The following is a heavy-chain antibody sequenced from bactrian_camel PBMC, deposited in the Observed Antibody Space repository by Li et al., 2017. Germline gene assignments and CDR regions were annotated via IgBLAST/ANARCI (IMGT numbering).Heavy chain of an antibody. CDR2: IDAHGRT. CDR1: GNIVGTYS. V-gene: IGHV3S53*01. J-gene: IGHJ7*01. D-gene: IGHD7*01. Sequence: HVQLVESGGGSVQAGGSLRLSCERSGNIVGTYSMGWFRQAPGKDQEGVAGIDAHGRTSYVDSVKGRFTISQNSAKNTWYLEMTSLKPEDSAMYYCAISYGPDERGCLRAVAGGRGYNMDSWGKGTQVTVS.